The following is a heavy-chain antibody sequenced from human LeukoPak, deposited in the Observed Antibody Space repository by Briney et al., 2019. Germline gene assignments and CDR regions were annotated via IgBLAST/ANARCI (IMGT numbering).Heavy chain of an antibody. Sequence: GGSLRLSCAASGFTFSDYYMSWIRQAPGKGREWVSYISSSGSTIYYADSVKGRFTISRDNAKNSLYLQMNSLRAEDTAMYYCARDSGITMVRGIYYGMDVWGQGTTVTVSS. CDR1: GFTFSDYY. J-gene: IGHJ6*02. V-gene: IGHV3-11*01. CDR3: ARDSGITMVRGIYYGMDV. CDR2: ISSSGSTI. D-gene: IGHD3-10*01.